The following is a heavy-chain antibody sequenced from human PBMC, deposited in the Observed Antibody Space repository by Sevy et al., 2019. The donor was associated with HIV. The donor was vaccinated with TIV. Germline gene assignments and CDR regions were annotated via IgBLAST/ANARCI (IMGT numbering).Heavy chain of an antibody. V-gene: IGHV1-69*13. J-gene: IGHJ4*02. CDR1: GGTFSSYA. D-gene: IGHD3-10*01. CDR3: AREYGSGISKTTY. Sequence: ASVKVSCKASGGTFSSYAISWVRQAPGQGLEWMGGIIPIFGTANYAQKFQGRVTITADESTSTAYMELISLRSEDTAVYYCAREYGSGISKTTYWGQGTLVTVSS. CDR2: IIPIFGTA.